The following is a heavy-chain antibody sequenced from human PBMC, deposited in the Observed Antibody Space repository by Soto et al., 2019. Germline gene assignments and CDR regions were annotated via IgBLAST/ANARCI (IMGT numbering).Heavy chain of an antibody. D-gene: IGHD1-1*01. Sequence: GGSLRLSCAASGFTFSNYVMNWVRQAPGKGLEWVSLISGSGDNTYYADSVKGRFTISRDNSKNTLSLQMNSLRAEDTAVYYCAKALSTGMTMSFDYWGQGTLVTVSS. V-gene: IGHV3-23*01. CDR3: AKALSTGMTMSFDY. J-gene: IGHJ4*02. CDR2: ISGSGDNT. CDR1: GFTFSNYV.